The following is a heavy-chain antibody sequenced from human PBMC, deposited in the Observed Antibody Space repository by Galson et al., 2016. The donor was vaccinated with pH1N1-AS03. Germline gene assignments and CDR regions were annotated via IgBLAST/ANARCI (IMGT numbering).Heavy chain of an antibody. J-gene: IGHJ4*02. CDR1: GFTFDDYA. CDR3: VKDFDKYTSGYGTFFDY. V-gene: IGHV3-9*01. Sequence: SLRLSCAASGFTFDDYAMHWVRQAPGKGLEWVSGISWNSGSKAYSDSVKGRFTISRDNAKNSLYLQIDILRPEDTALYYCVKDFDKYTSGYGTFFDYWGQGTLVTVSS. D-gene: IGHD5-18*01. CDR2: ISWNSGSK.